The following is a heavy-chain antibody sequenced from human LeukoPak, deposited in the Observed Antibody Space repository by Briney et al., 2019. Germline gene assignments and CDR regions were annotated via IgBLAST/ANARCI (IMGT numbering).Heavy chain of an antibody. J-gene: IGHJ6*03. CDR3: ARNVGGYCSSTSCYSGLYYMDV. CDR1: GYSISSGYY. Sequence: SETLSLTCAVSGYSISSGYYWGWIRQPPGKGLEWIGSIYHSGSTYYNPTPKSRVTISVDTSKNQFSMKLSSVTAADTAVYYCARNVGGYCSSTSCYSGLYYMDVWGKGTTVTVSS. D-gene: IGHD2-2*02. CDR2: IYHSGST. V-gene: IGHV4-38-2*01.